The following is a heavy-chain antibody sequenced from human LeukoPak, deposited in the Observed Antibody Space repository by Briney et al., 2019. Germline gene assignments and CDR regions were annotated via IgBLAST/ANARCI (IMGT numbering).Heavy chain of an antibody. D-gene: IGHD2-15*01. CDR3: VRDFSCSGGSCPLFDS. V-gene: IGHV3-74*01. CDR1: GFTFSSHW. J-gene: IGHJ4*02. CDR2: INGDGSST. Sequence: GGSLRLSCAASGFTFSSHWMHWVRQAPGKGLVWVSRINGDGSSTSYADSVKGRFTISRDNAKSTLYLQMNSLRAEDTAVYYCVRDFSCSGGSCPLFDSWGQGTLVSVSS.